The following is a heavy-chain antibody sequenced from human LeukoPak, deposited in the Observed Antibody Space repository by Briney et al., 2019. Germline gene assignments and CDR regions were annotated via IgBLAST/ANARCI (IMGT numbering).Heavy chain of an antibody. J-gene: IGHJ3*02. D-gene: IGHD1-14*01. CDR1: GFTFSDHY. CDR3: ARAGLVPGRAFDI. V-gene: IGHV3-7*04. CDR2: IKQDGSEK. Sequence: GGSLRLSCAASGFTFSDHYMDWVRQAPGKGLEWVANIKQDGSEKYHVDSVKGRFTISRDNAKNSLYLQMSSLRAEDTAVYFCARAGLVPGRAFDIWGQGTMVTVSS.